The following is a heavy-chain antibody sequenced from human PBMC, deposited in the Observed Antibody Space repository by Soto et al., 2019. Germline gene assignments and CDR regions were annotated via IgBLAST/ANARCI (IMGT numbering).Heavy chain of an antibody. D-gene: IGHD6-13*01. CDR3: ARVGQQLVRHYYYGMDV. CDR1: GGSFSGYY. V-gene: IGHV4-34*01. Sequence: TLSLTCAVYGGSFSGYYWSWIRQPPGKGLEWIGEINHSGSTNYNPSLKSRVTISVDTSKNQFSLKLSSVTAADTAVYYCARVGQQLVRHYYYGMDVWGQGTTVTVSS. CDR2: INHSGST. J-gene: IGHJ6*02.